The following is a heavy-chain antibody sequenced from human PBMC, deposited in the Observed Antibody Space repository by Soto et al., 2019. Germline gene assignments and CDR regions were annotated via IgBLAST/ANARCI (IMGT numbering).Heavy chain of an antibody. J-gene: IGHJ5*02. CDR2: IIPIFGTA. CDR1: GGTFSSYA. D-gene: IGHD3-10*01. Sequence: QVQLVQSGAEVKKPGSSVKVSCKASGGTFSSYAISWVRQAPGQGLEWMGGIIPIFGTANYAQKFQGRVTITADKSKSTAYMELSRLRSEDTAVYYCARDRDYYGSGSYYFGPWGQGTLVTVSS. CDR3: ARDRDYYGSGSYYFGP. V-gene: IGHV1-69*06.